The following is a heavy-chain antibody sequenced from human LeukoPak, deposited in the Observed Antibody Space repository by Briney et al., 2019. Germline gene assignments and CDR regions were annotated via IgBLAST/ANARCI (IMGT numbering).Heavy chain of an antibody. CDR1: GGSISSGDYY. CDR2: IYYSGST. V-gene: IGHV4-30-4*08. Sequence: SETLSLTCTVSGGSISSGDYYWSWIRQPPGKGLEWIGYIYYSGSTHYNPSLKSRVAISIDTSKNQFSLKLSSVTAADTAVYYCAGVLGRLAADAFDTWGQGTMVTVSS. CDR3: AGVLGRLAADAFDT. D-gene: IGHD2-15*01. J-gene: IGHJ3*02.